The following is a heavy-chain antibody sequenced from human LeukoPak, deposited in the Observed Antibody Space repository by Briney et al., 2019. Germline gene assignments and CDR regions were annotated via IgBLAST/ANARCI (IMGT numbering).Heavy chain of an antibody. CDR1: GGSFSGYY. V-gene: IGHV4-34*01. CDR2: INHSGST. CDR3: ARRVLVKGVDY. D-gene: IGHD3-16*01. Sequence: SETRSLTCAVYGGSFSGYYWSWIRQPPGKGLEWIGEINHSGSTNYNPSLKSRVTISVDTSKNQFSLKLSSVTAADTAVYYCARRVLVKGVDYWGQGTLVTVSS. J-gene: IGHJ4*02.